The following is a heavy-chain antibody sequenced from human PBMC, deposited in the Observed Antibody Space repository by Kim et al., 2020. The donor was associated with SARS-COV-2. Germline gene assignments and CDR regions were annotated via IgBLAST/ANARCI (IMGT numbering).Heavy chain of an antibody. J-gene: IGHJ4*03. CDR2: INPNGGST. D-gene: IGHD6-13*01. V-gene: IGHV1-2*02. CDR3: TCLASSTYIDFDY. CDR1: GYTFTSYY. Sequence: ASVKVSCKASGYTFTSYYMHWVRQAPGQGLEWMGMINPNGGSTSYAQKFQGRVTMTRDTSTSTAYMELSSLRSDDTAVYYCTCLASSTYIDFDYWGHVT.